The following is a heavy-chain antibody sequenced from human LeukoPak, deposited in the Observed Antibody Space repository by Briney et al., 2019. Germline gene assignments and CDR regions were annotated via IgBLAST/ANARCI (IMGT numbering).Heavy chain of an antibody. Sequence: PSRTLSLTCTVSGVSMSSGAFYWSWIRQHPGKGLEWIGNIYYSGSTYYNPSLKSRVTISVDTSKNQFSLKLSSVTAADTAVYYCAREGGAGRLYSSSWYPTNWFDPWGQGTLVTVSS. CDR3: AREGGAGRLYSSSWYPTNWFDP. D-gene: IGHD6-13*01. CDR2: IYYSGST. V-gene: IGHV4-31*03. J-gene: IGHJ5*02. CDR1: GVSMSSGAFY.